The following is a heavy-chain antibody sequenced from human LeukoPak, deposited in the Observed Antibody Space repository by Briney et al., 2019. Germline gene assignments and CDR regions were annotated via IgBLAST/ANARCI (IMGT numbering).Heavy chain of an antibody. CDR3: ARGLGELSFDLCY. D-gene: IGHD3-16*02. Sequence: SVKVSCKASGGTFCSYAISWVRQAPGQGLEWMGGIIPIFGTANYAQKFQGRVTITADKSTSTAYMELSSLRSEDTAVYYCARGLGELSFDLCYWGQGTLVTVSS. V-gene: IGHV1-69*06. CDR2: IIPIFGTA. J-gene: IGHJ4*02. CDR1: GGTFCSYA.